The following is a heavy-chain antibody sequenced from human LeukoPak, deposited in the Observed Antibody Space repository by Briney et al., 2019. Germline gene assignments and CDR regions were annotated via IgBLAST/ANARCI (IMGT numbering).Heavy chain of an antibody. CDR1: GYTFTSYD. Sequence: ASVKVSCKASGYTFTSYDINWVRQATGQGLEGMGWMNPNSGNTGYAQKFQGRVTITRNTSISAAYMELSGLRSEDTAVYYCARASKLRRGYSYGHNWFDPWGQGTLVTVSS. J-gene: IGHJ5*02. CDR2: MNPNSGNT. D-gene: IGHD5-18*01. CDR3: ARASKLRRGYSYGHNWFDP. V-gene: IGHV1-8*03.